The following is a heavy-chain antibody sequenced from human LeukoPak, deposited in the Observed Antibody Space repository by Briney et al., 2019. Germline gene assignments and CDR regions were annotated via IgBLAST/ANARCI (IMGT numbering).Heavy chain of an antibody. Sequence: SVKVSCKASGGTFSSYAISWVRQAPGQGLEWMGGIIPIFGTANYAQKFQGRVTITADESTSTAYMELSSLRSEDTAVYYCARPIAARPGYYYYYMDVWGKGTTVTVSS. CDR1: GGTFSSYA. D-gene: IGHD6-6*01. CDR2: IIPIFGTA. J-gene: IGHJ6*03. V-gene: IGHV1-69*13. CDR3: ARPIAARPGYYYYYMDV.